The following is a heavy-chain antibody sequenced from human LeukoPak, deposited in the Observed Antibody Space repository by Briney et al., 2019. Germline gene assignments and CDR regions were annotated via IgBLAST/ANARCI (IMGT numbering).Heavy chain of an antibody. CDR3: ARENSGYDEFDY. J-gene: IGHJ4*02. Sequence: GGSLRLSCSASGFTFSNYAIHWVRQAPGKGLEGVSYISSSGSTIYYADSVKGRFTISRDNAKNSLYLQMNSLRAEDTAVYYCARENSGYDEFDYWGQGTLVTVSS. D-gene: IGHD5-12*01. CDR2: ISSSGSTI. V-gene: IGHV3-48*03. CDR1: GFTFSNYA.